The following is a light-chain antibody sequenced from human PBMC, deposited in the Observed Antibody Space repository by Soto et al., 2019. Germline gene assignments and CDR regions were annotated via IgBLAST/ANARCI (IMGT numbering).Light chain of an antibody. CDR1: GSSIGTNT. CDR3: AAWDGSLNNVL. J-gene: IGLJ2*01. V-gene: IGLV1-44*01. Sequence: QSVLTQPPSASGAPGQRGTISCSGSGSSIGTNTVNWYRPLPGTAPKLLIYGNNKRPSGVPDRFSGSKSGTSASLAISGLQSEDEADYYWAAWDGSLNNVLFGGGTQLTVL. CDR2: GNN.